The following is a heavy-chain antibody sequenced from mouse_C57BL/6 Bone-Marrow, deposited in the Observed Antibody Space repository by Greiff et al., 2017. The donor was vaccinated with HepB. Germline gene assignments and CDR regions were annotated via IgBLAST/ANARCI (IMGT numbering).Heavy chain of an antibody. CDR2: IDPENGDT. D-gene: IGHD3-3*01. V-gene: IGHV14-4*01. CDR1: GFNIKDDY. J-gene: IGHJ3*01. Sequence: EVQLQQSGAELVRPGASVKLSCTASGFNIKDDYMHWVKQRPEQGLEWIGWIDPENGDTEYASKFQGKATITADTSSNTAYLQLSSLTSEDTAAYYCTLCRLAYWGQGTLVTVSA. CDR3: TLCRLAY.